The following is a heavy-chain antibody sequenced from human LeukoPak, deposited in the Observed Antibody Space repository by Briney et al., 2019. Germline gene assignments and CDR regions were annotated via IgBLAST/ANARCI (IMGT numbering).Heavy chain of an antibody. Sequence: GGSLRLSCVASGFPFNTYFMHWVRQAPGKGLEWVASIRYDGSNKYYADSVRGRLSISRDNSKETLYLQTNSLRTGDTAVYYCAKSRSNYDFWSAFDYWGQGALVTVSS. CDR1: GFPFNTYF. CDR2: IRYDGSNK. CDR3: AKSRSNYDFWSAFDY. D-gene: IGHD3-3*01. V-gene: IGHV3-30*02. J-gene: IGHJ4*02.